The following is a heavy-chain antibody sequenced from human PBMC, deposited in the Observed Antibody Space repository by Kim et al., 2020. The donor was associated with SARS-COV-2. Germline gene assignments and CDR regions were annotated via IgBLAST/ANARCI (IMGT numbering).Heavy chain of an antibody. D-gene: IGHD2-15*01. J-gene: IGHJ4*02. V-gene: IGHV4-39*01. Sequence: YLKNRVTRSVDTSKNQFSLKLSSVTAADTAVYYCARLTGYCSCGSCYVDYWGQGTLVTVSS. CDR3: ARLTGYCSCGSCYVDY.